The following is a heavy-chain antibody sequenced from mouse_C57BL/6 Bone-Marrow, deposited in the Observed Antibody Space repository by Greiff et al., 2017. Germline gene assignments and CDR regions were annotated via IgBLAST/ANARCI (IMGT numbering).Heavy chain of an antibody. CDR1: GYTFTNYW. V-gene: IGHV1-63*01. J-gene: IGHJ3*01. CDR2: IYPGGGYT. CDR3: AREGGFGFAY. Sequence: QVQLQQSGAELVRPGTSVKMSCKASGYTFTNYWIGWAKQRPGHGLEWIGDIYPGGGYTNYNAKFKGQATLTADKSSSTAYMQFSSLTSEDSAIYYCAREGGFGFAYWGQGTLVTVSA.